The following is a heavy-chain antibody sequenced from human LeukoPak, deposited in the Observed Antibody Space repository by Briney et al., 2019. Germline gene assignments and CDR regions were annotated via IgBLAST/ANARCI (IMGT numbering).Heavy chain of an antibody. CDR3: ARDQDGGKYYYESSGYSH. V-gene: IGHV3-21*01. CDR1: GFTFSRYG. CDR2: ISSGGHI. D-gene: IGHD3-22*01. Sequence: NPGGSLRLSCAASGFTFSRYGLNWVRQAPGKGLEWVSTISSGGHIYYEDSVKGRFTISRDNAKNSLYLQMNSLRAEDTAVYYCARDQDGGKYYYESSGYSHWGQGILVTVSS. J-gene: IGHJ4*02.